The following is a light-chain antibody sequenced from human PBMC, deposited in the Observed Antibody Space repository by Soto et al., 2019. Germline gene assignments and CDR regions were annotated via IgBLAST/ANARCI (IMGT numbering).Light chain of an antibody. V-gene: IGLV7-43*01. CDR3: MLFYGSTQPWV. J-gene: IGLJ3*02. CDR2: STS. CDR1: TGEVTSAYY. Sequence: QAVGTQEPSLTVFEGGTVTLTWASSTGEVTSAYYPNWSQQKPGQAPRALIYSTSNKHSWTPARVSGSLLGGKAALTLSGVQPENEADYYCMLFYGSTQPWVFGGGTKLTVL.